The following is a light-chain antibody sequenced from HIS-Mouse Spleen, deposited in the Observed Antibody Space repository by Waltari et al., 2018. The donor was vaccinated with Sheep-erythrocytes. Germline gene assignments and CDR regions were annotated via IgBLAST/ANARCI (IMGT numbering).Light chain of an antibody. Sequence: DIVMTQSPDSLDVSLGEMATMNCKSSQSALYSSHNKNYLAWYQQTPGQTPKLRIDWASTRESGVPDRFSGSGSGTDFTLTISSLQAEDVAVYYCQKYYSTPPGGLTFGGGTKVEIK. J-gene: IGKJ4*01. V-gene: IGKV4-1*01. CDR1: QSALYSSHNKNY. CDR3: QKYYSTPPGGLT. CDR2: WAS.